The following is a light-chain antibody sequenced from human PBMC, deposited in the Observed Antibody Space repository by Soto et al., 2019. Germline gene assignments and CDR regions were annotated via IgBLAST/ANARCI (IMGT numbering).Light chain of an antibody. V-gene: IGKV1-5*01. CDR1: QSISSW. Sequence: DIQMTQSPSTLSASVGDRVTITCRASQSISSWLAWYQQKPGKAPKLLIYDASSLESGLPSRFSGSGSGTEFTLTIRSLQPDDFATYYCQQYNSYSYTFGQGTKVEMK. J-gene: IGKJ2*01. CDR3: QQYNSYSYT. CDR2: DAS.